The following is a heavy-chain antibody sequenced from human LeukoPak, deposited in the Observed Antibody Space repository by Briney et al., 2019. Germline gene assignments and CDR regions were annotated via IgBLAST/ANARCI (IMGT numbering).Heavy chain of an antibody. V-gene: IGHV3-7*01. J-gene: IGHJ4*02. CDR3: ARDNVLSKEIDY. CDR2: IKQDGSEK. D-gene: IGHD6-6*01. CDR1: GFTVSSNY. Sequence: GGSLRLSCAASGFTVSSNYMSWVRQAPGKGLEWVANIKQDGSEKYYVDSVKGRFTISRDNAKNSLYLQMNSLRAEDTAVYYCARDNVLSKEIDYWGQGTLVTVSS.